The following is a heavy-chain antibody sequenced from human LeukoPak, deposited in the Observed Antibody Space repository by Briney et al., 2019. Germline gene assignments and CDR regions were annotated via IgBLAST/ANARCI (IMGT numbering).Heavy chain of an antibody. Sequence: GGSLRLSCAASGFTFSSYEMNWVRQAPGKGLEWVSYISSSGSTMYYADSVKGRFTISRDNVKNSLYLQMNSLRAEDTAVYYCAELGITMIGGVWGKGTTVTISS. CDR1: GFTFSSYE. J-gene: IGHJ6*04. CDR3: AELGITMIGGV. CDR2: ISSSGSTM. D-gene: IGHD3-10*02. V-gene: IGHV3-48*03.